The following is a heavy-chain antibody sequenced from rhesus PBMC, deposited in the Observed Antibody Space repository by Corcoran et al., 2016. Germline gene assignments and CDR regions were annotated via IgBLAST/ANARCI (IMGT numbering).Heavy chain of an antibody. CDR2: ILPNSGTT. CDR3: TTHLAWSHLNF. J-gene: IGHJ5-1*01. Sequence: QVQLQASGPGLVKPSETLSLTCDISGGYVSDDWWSWIRQSPEKGLEWIGEILPNSGTTNYNPSLQGRGTISKDAPKNRFSLKLASVTAADTAVYYCTTHLAWSHLNFWGRGVLVTVSS. CDR1: GGYVSDDW. V-gene: IGHV4-80*01. D-gene: IGHD3-3*01.